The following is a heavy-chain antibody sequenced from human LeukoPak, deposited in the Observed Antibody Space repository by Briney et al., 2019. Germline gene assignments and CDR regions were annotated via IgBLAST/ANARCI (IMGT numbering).Heavy chain of an antibody. CDR1: GGSISSYY. Sequence: PSETLSLACTVSGGSISSYYWSWIRQPAGKGLEWIGRIYTSGSTNYNPSLKSRVTISVATSKNQFSLKLSSVTAADTAVYYCARYYDSSGYYPYYYYYMDVWGKGTTVTVSS. CDR3: ARYYDSSGYYPYYYYYMDV. D-gene: IGHD3-22*01. CDR2: IYTSGST. J-gene: IGHJ6*03. V-gene: IGHV4-4*07.